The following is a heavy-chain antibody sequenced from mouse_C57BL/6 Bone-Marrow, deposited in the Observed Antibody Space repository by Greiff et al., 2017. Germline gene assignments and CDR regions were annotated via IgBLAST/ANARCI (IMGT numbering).Heavy chain of an antibody. V-gene: IGHV7-1*01. CDR1: GFTFSDFY. D-gene: IGHD4-1*01. CDR2: SRNKANDYTT. J-gene: IGHJ3*01. Sequence: EVQLVESGGGLVQSGRSLRLSCATSGFTFSDFYMEWVRQAPGKGLEWIAASRNKANDYTTEYSASVKARFIVSRDTSPSILYLQMHALRAEDTAIYYCARDTNWSWFAYWGQGTLVTVSA. CDR3: ARDTNWSWFAY.